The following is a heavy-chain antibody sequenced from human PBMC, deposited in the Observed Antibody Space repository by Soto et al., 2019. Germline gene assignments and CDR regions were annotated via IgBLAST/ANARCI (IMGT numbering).Heavy chain of an antibody. CDR3: ARIRRKCSGGSCYFPFDY. J-gene: IGHJ4*02. CDR1: GFSLSTSGMC. CDR2: IDWDDDK. Sequence: SGPTLVNPTQTLTLTCTFSGFSLSTSGMCVSWIRQPPGKALEWLARIDWDDDKYYSTSLKTRLTISKDTSKNQVVLTMTNMDPVDTATYYCARIRRKCSGGSCYFPFDYWGQGTLVTVSS. V-gene: IGHV2-70*11. D-gene: IGHD2-15*01.